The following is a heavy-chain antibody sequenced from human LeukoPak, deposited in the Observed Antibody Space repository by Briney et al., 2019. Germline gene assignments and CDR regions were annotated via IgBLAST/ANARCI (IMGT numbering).Heavy chain of an antibody. V-gene: IGHV4-30-2*01. CDR1: GGSIGSGGYS. CDR3: ARVRSDYYDSSGYSMVFDY. Sequence: KPSQTLSLTCAVSGGSIGSGGYSWSWIRQPPGKGLEWIGYIYHSGSTYYNPSLKSRVTISVDRSKNQFSLKLSSVTAADTAVYYCARVRSDYYDSSGYSMVFDYWGQGTLVTVSS. CDR2: IYHSGST. J-gene: IGHJ4*02. D-gene: IGHD3-22*01.